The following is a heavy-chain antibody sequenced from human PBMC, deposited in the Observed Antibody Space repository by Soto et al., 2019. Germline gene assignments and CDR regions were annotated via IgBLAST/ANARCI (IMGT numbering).Heavy chain of an antibody. Sequence: SETLSLTCTVSGGSISSYYWILIRQPPGEGLEWIGYIYYSGSTNYNPSLKSRVTISVDTSKNQFSLKLSSVTAADTAVYYCARDSSSGDMDVWGQGTTVTVSS. V-gene: IGHV4-59*01. J-gene: IGHJ6*02. D-gene: IGHD6-13*01. CDR3: ARDSSSGDMDV. CDR1: GGSISSYY. CDR2: IYYSGST.